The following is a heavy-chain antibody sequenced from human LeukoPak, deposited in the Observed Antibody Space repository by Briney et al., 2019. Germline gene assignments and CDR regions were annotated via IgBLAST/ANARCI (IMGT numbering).Heavy chain of an antibody. D-gene: IGHD6-19*01. CDR1: GFTFSSYG. CDR2: IWYDGSNK. J-gene: IGHJ4*02. Sequence: GGSLRLSCAASGFTFSSYGMHWVRQAPGKGLEWVAVIWYDGSNKYYADSVKGRFTISRDNSKNTLYLQMNSLRAEDTAVYYCARVVYGYSSAEYWGQGTLVTVSS. V-gene: IGHV3-33*01. CDR3: ARVVYGYSSAEY.